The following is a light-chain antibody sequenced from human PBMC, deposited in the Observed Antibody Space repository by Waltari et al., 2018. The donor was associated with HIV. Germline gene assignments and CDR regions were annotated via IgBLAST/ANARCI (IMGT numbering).Light chain of an antibody. Sequence: DIVMTQSPDSLAGFLGERATVNCRSTHSILYNSNNNSYLGWYQQKPGQPPKLRIYWASTRASGTPDRFTGSGSGTDFALTISSLQAEDAAVYYCQQYFSTPPTFGQGTKVEI. CDR2: WAS. CDR1: HSILYNSNNNSY. J-gene: IGKJ1*01. V-gene: IGKV4-1*01. CDR3: QQYFSTPPT.